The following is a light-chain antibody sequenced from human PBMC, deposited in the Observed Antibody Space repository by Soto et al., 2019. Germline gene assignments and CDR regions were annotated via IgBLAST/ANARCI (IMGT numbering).Light chain of an antibody. J-gene: IGKJ1*01. Sequence: EILMTKSPSTLSASVGERATLSCRASQSISGSLAWYQQKPVKAPKLLIYDASTWERGVPSRFSGSGSGTEFTLTISSLQSDDFATYYCQQCHSYPLTFGQGTKVDIK. V-gene: IGKV1-5*01. CDR2: DAS. CDR1: QSISGS. CDR3: QQCHSYPLT.